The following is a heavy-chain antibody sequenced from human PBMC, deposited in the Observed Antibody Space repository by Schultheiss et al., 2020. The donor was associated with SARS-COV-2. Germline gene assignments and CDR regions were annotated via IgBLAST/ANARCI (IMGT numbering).Heavy chain of an antibody. D-gene: IGHD3/OR15-3a*01. J-gene: IGHJ4*02. CDR3: ARGLGLGHAYFDY. CDR2: INSDGSST. Sequence: GESLKISCAASGFTFSSYWMHWVRQAPGKGLVWVSRINSDGSSTSYADSVKGRFTISRDNAKNTLYLQMNSLRAEDTAVYYCARGLGLGHAYFDYWGQGTLVTVSS. CDR1: GFTFSSYW. V-gene: IGHV3-74*01.